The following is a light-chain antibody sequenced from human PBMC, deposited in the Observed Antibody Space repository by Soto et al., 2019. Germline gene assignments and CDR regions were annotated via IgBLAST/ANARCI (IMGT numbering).Light chain of an antibody. J-gene: IGKJ2*01. CDR2: GAS. V-gene: IGKV3-20*01. Sequence: EIVLTQSPGTLSLSPGERATISCRASQSVSSIYLAWYQQKPGQAPRILIYGASSRATGIPDRFSGSGSGTDGTLTISRLEPEDFAVYYCQQYRSSPPYTFGQGTKLEIK. CDR1: QSVSSIY. CDR3: QQYRSSPPYT.